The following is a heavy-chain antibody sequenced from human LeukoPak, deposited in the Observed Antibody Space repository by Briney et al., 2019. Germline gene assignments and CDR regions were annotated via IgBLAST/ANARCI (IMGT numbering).Heavy chain of an antibody. Sequence: SETLSLTCTVSGGSIRNYYCSWIRQPPGKGLEWVGYIYYSGSTSYNPSLKSRVTISVDTSKNQFSLKLSSVTAADTAVYYCARRYGGYEGPDYNWFDPWGQGTLVTVSS. CDR2: IYYSGST. D-gene: IGHD3-22*01. CDR3: ARRYGGYEGPDYNWFDP. V-gene: IGHV4-59*12. CDR1: GGSIRNYY. J-gene: IGHJ5*02.